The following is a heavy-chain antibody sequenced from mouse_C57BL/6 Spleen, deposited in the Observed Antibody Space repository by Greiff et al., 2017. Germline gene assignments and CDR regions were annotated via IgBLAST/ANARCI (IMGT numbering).Heavy chain of an antibody. CDR1: GYTFTSYW. CDR2: IHPNSGST. J-gene: IGHJ1*03. Sequence: VQLQQPGAELVKPGASVKLSCKASGYTFTSYWMHWVKQRPGQGLEWIGMIHPNSGSTNYNEKFKSKATLTVDKSSSTAYMQLSSLTSEDSAVYFCARFHCWSSYLGYFDVWGTGTTATVSS. V-gene: IGHV1-64*01. CDR3: ARFHCWSSYLGYFDV. D-gene: IGHD1-1*01.